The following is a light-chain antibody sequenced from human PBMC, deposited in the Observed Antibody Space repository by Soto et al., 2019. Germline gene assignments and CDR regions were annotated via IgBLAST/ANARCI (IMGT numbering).Light chain of an antibody. CDR3: QQYTNWPYT. CDR1: QSVGSN. J-gene: IGKJ2*01. Sequence: EIVMTQSPATLSVSPGERASLSCRASQSVGSNLAWYQQTSGQAPMLLIYGASTRATGIPARFSGSGSGTEFTLTISSLQSEDVAVYSCQQYTNWPYTFGQGTKLEIK. V-gene: IGKV3-15*01. CDR2: GAS.